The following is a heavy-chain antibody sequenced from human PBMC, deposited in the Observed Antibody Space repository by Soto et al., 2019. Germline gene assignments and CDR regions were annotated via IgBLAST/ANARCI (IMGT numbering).Heavy chain of an antibody. Sequence: QLQLQESGPGLVKPSETLSLTCTVSGGSISSSSYYWGWIRQPPGKGLEWIGSIYYSGSTYYNPSLKSRVPISVDTSKNQFSLKLSSVTAADTAVYYCAKGGSGSYSNAFDIWGQGTMVTVSS. J-gene: IGHJ3*02. CDR1: GGSISSSSYY. D-gene: IGHD3-10*01. CDR2: IYYSGST. V-gene: IGHV4-39*01. CDR3: AKGGSGSYSNAFDI.